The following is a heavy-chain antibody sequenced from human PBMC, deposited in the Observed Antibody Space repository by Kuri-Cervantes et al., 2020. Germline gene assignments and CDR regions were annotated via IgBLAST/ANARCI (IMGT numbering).Heavy chain of an antibody. V-gene: IGHV3-53*01. CDR2: IYSGGST. D-gene: IGHD3-22*01. Sequence: GESLKISCAASGFTVSSNYMSWVRQAPGKGLEWVSVIYSGGSTYYADSVKGRFTISRDNSKNTLYLQMNSLRAEDTAVYYCARGVPRIGGMDVWGQGTTVTVSS. CDR3: ARGVPRIGGMDV. CDR1: GFTVSSNY. J-gene: IGHJ6*02.